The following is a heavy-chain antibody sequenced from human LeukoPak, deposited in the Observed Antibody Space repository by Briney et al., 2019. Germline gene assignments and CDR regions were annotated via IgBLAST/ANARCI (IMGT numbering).Heavy chain of an antibody. CDR2: INHSGST. Sequence: SETLSLTCAVYGGSFSGYYWSWIRQPPGKGLEWIGEINHSGSTNYNPSLKSRVTRSVDTSKNHFSLKVNSVTAADTAVYYCARRGYTYGWGWFDPWGQGTLVTVSS. D-gene: IGHD5-18*01. V-gene: IGHV4-34*01. CDR1: GGSFSGYY. CDR3: ARRGYTYGWGWFDP. J-gene: IGHJ5*02.